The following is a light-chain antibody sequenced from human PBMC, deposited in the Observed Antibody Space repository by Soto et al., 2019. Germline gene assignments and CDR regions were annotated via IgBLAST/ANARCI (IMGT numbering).Light chain of an antibody. CDR1: QSVRTT. V-gene: IGKV3-15*01. Sequence: EIVMRQSPATLSVSPGQRATLSCRASQSVRTTVAWYHQRPGQAPRLLIFGASTRASGVPDRFSGSGSGTDFTLTISSLEPEDSAVYYCQQRNVWPPVTFGQGTRLEIK. CDR3: QQRNVWPPVT. J-gene: IGKJ5*01. CDR2: GAS.